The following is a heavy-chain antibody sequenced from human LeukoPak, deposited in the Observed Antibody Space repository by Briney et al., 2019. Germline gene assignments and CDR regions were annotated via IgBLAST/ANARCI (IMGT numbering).Heavy chain of an antibody. CDR2: ISGSGDGA. D-gene: IGHD2-21*01. CDR1: GFTFSTYA. J-gene: IGHJ4*02. V-gene: IGHV3-23*01. Sequence: GGSLILSCAASGFTFSTYAMSWVRQAPGKGLQWVSLISGSGDGAHYADSVKGRFTISRDNSKNTVYLQMTNLRAEDTAVYYCAKGYIQLWWFDYWGQGTLVTVSS. CDR3: AKGYIQLWWFDY.